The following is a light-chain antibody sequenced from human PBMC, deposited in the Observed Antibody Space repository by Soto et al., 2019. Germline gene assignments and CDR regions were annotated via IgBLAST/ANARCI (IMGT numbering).Light chain of an antibody. Sequence: QSALTQPASVSGSPGQSITISCTGTSSNVGGYSLVSWYQQHPGKAPKLITYEGSKRPPGVSSRFSGSKSGNTASLTISGLQAEDEADYYCCSYAGSSTLIFGGGTQLTVL. CDR1: SSNVGGYSL. CDR2: EGS. V-gene: IGLV2-23*01. J-gene: IGLJ2*01. CDR3: CSYAGSSTLI.